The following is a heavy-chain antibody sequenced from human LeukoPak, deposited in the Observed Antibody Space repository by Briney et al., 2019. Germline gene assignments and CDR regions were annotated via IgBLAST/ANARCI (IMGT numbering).Heavy chain of an antibody. Sequence: GESLKISSKGSGYSFTSCRSGWVRQMPGKGLEWMGIIYPGDSDTRYSPSFQGQVTISADKSISTAYLQWSSLKASDTAMYYCARWRWFGELSHSAYWGQGTLVTVSS. V-gene: IGHV5-51*01. CDR2: IYPGDSDT. CDR3: ARWRWFGELSHSAY. D-gene: IGHD3-10*01. CDR1: GYSFTSCR. J-gene: IGHJ4*02.